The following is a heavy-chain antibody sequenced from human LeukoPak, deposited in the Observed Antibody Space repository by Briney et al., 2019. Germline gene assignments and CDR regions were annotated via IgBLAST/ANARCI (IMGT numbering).Heavy chain of an antibody. V-gene: IGHV3-53*01. CDR3: ARERPVAGSSYFDY. Sequence: GGSLRLSCAASGFTVSSNYMSWVRQAPGKGLEWVSVIYSGGSTYYADSVKGRFTISRDNSKNTLYLQMNSLRAEDTAVYYCARERPVAGSSYFDYWGQGTLVTVSS. J-gene: IGHJ4*02. CDR1: GFTVSSNY. D-gene: IGHD6-19*01. CDR2: IYSGGST.